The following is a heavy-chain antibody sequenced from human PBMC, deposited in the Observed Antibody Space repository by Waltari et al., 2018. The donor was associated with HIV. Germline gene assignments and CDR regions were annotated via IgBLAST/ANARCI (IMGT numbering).Heavy chain of an antibody. Sequence: EVQLVQSRKEIKKPGASLKISCKGSGYKFNTYWIGWVRQMPGKGLEWMGIINPGNSDTRYSLSSQGQVTISADTSVTTAYLHWRSLKASDTAKYYCVVGPHYFDGPEGRGRLDYFQNWGQGTLVTVSS. J-gene: IGHJ1*01. D-gene: IGHD3-9*01. V-gene: IGHV5-51*01. CDR3: VVGPHYFDGPEGRGRLDYFQN. CDR1: GYKFNTYW. CDR2: INPGNSDT.